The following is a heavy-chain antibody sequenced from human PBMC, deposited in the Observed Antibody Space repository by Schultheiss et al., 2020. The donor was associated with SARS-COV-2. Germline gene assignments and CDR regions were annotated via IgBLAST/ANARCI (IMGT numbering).Heavy chain of an antibody. D-gene: IGHD3-22*01. V-gene: IGHV3-23*01. CDR1: GFTFSSYA. CDR3: AGSYYDSSGYYYMYYYYGMDV. Sequence: GGSLRLSCAASGFTFSSYAMSWVRQAPGKGLEWVSAISGSGGSTYYADSVKGRFTISRDNSKNTLYLQMNSLRAEDTAYYYCAGSYYDSSGYYYMYYYYGMDVWGQGTTVTVSS. CDR2: ISGSGGST. J-gene: IGHJ6*02.